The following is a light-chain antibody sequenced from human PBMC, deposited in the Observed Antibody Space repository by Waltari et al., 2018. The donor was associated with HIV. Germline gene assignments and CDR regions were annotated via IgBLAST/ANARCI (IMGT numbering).Light chain of an antibody. CDR1: FLGDKY. CDR2: QDD. V-gene: IGLV3-1*01. Sequence: HVRTPPPPVSLSQGQTATTTRHGDFLGDKYASWYQQKPGQSPVLVIYQDDKRPSGIPERFSGSNSGNTATLTITGTQAMDEADYYCQAWDSSTVLFGGGTKLTVL. CDR3: QAWDSSTVL. J-gene: IGLJ2*01.